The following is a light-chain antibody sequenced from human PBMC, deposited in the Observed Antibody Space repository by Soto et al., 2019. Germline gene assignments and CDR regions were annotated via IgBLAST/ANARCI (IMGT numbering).Light chain of an antibody. Sequence: QSALTQPPSASGSPGQSVTISCTGTSSDVGSYNYVSWYQQHPGKAPKFMIYEVSKRPSGVPDRFSGSKSGNTASLTVSGPQAEDEADYYCSSYAGRNNWVFGGGTKLTVL. V-gene: IGLV2-8*01. CDR3: SSYAGRNNWV. CDR1: SSDVGSYNY. J-gene: IGLJ3*02. CDR2: EVS.